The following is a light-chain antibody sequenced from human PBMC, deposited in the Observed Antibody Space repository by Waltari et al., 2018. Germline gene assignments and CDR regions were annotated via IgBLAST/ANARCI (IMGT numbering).Light chain of an antibody. CDR2: AAS. J-gene: IGKJ1*01. V-gene: IGKV1-39*01. CDR3: QQSYNTPWT. Sequence: DIQLTQSPSSLAASVGDRATITCRASRTASDFLNWYQQKPGSAPKLLIYAASTLQSGVPSRFKGSGSGTDFTLTINSLQPEDFATYYCQQSYNTPWTFGQGTLVQIK. CDR1: RTASDF.